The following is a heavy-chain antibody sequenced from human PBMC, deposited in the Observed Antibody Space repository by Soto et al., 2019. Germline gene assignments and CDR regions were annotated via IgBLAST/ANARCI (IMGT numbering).Heavy chain of an antibody. CDR3: ARGVAAFKGLSDDNRYVP. D-gene: IGHD6-19*01. V-gene: IGHV3-21*01. Sequence: PGGSLRLSCAAAGFTFSSDSMNCVRLAPGKGLEWVSSISSSSSYIYYADSVKGRFTISRDNAKNSRYLQMNSLRAEDTAVYYCARGVAAFKGLSDDNRYVPWGQGRLVTVPS. CDR2: ISSSSSYI. J-gene: IGHJ5*02. CDR1: GFTFSSDS.